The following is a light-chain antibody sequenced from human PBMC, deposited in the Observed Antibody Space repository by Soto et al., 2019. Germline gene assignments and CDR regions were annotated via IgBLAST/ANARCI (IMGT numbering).Light chain of an antibody. CDR3: QQYNIWPLT. Sequence: EIVMTQSPVTLSVSPGERATLSCRASQSVSSNLAWYQQKPGQAPRLLIYGASTRATGIPARFSGSGSGTEFTLTISSLQSEDFAVYYCQQYNIWPLTFGGGTKLEIK. CDR1: QSVSSN. J-gene: IGKJ4*01. CDR2: GAS. V-gene: IGKV3-15*01.